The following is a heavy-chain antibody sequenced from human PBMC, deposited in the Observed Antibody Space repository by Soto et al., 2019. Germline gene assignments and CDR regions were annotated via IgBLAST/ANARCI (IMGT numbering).Heavy chain of an antibody. J-gene: IGHJ4*02. Sequence: QVQLVESGGGVVQPGGSLRLSCAASGFTFSSHTMHWVRQAPGKGLEWLSLMSHDGNIKFYADSVKGRFTISRDNSKNTLHLQMNNLRAEDTALYYCASTQDLIIVARGNYWAQGTLVTVSS. D-gene: IGHD3-22*01. CDR3: ASTQDLIIVARGNY. CDR2: MSHDGNIK. CDR1: GFTFSSHT. V-gene: IGHV3-30-3*01.